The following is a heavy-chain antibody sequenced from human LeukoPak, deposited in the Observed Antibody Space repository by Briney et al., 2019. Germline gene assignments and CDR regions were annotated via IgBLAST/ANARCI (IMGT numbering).Heavy chain of an antibody. CDR1: GGSFSGYY. Sequence: KPSETLSLTCAVYGGSFSGYYWSWIRQPPGKGLEWLGEINHSGSTNYNPSLKSRVTISVDTSKNQFSLKLSSVTAADTAVYYCGGGGYSSGWYADYWGQGALVTVSS. D-gene: IGHD6-19*01. CDR3: GGGGYSSGWYADY. V-gene: IGHV4-34*01. CDR2: INHSGST. J-gene: IGHJ4*02.